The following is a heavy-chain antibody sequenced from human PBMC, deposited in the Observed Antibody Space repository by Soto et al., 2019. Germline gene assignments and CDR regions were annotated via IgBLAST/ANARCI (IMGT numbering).Heavy chain of an antibody. CDR3: ARVPDY. V-gene: IGHV4-39*07. CDR2: MYFTGTT. CDR1: GGSINNNYYY. Sequence: PSETLSLTCSVSGGSINNNYYYWGWVRQPPGKGLEWIGYMYFTGTTYYNPSLKSRVTISIDRSKNQFSLKLTSVTAADTAVYYCARVPDYWVQGILVTVSS. J-gene: IGHJ4*02. D-gene: IGHD2-2*01.